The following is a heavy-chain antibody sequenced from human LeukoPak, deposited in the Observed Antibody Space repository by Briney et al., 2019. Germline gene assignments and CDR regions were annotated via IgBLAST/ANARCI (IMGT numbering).Heavy chain of an antibody. V-gene: IGHV1-69*04. CDR1: GGTFSSYA. CDR2: IIPILGIA. J-gene: IGHJ3*02. CDR3: ATSSRLRAAFDI. Sequence: SVKVPCKASGGTFSSYAISWVRQAPGQGLEWMGRIIPILGIANYAQKFQGRVTITADKSTSTAYMELSSLRSEDTAVYYCATSSRLRAAFDIWGQGTMVTVSS. D-gene: IGHD4-17*01.